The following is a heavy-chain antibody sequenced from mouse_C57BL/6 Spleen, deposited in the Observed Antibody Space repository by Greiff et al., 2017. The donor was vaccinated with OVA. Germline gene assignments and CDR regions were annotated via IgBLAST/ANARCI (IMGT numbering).Heavy chain of an antibody. V-gene: IGHV1-55*01. CDR3: ARRGVLRYFDY. CDR2: IYPGSGST. D-gene: IGHD1-1*01. J-gene: IGHJ2*01. CDR1: GYTFTSYW. Sequence: QVQLQQPGAELVKPGASVKMSCKASGYTFTSYWITWVKQRPGQGLEWIGDIYPGSGSTNYNETFQSKATLTVDKSSSTAYMQLRSLTSEDSAVYYCARRGVLRYFDYWGQGTTLTVSS.